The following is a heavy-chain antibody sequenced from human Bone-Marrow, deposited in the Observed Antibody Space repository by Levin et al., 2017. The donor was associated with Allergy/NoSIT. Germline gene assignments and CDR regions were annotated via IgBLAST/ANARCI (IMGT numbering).Heavy chain of an antibody. J-gene: IGHJ4*02. V-gene: IGHV1-24*01. D-gene: IGHD3-10*01. CDR3: ASSGSGSYYNLDY. CDR2: FDPEDRET. CDR1: GNTLTELS. Sequence: ASVKVSCKVPGNTLTELSMHWVRQPPGKGLEWMGGFDPEDRETIYAQKFQGRVTMTEDSSTDTAYMELSSLRSEDTAVYYCASSGSGSYYNLDYWGQGTLVTVSS.